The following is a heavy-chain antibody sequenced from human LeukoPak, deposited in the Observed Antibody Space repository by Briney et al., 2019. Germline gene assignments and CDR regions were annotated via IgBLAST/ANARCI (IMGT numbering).Heavy chain of an antibody. J-gene: IGHJ4*02. CDR3: ARDYYSSPTALDY. D-gene: IGHD6-13*01. V-gene: IGHV3-23*01. Sequence: GRSLRLSCAASGFTFSSYAMSWVRQAPGKGLEWVSAISGSGGSTYYADSVKGRFTISRDNSKNTLYLQMNSLRAEDTAVYYCARDYYSSPTALDYWGQGTLVTVSS. CDR1: GFTFSSYA. CDR2: ISGSGGST.